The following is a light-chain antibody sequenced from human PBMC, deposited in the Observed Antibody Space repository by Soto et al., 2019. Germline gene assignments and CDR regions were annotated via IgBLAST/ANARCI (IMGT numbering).Light chain of an antibody. CDR3: QQLNNYPLT. J-gene: IGKJ4*01. V-gene: IGKV3-15*01. CDR2: GAS. CDR1: QSVSNN. Sequence: EIFMTQSPATLSVSLGEIATLPWRASQSVSNNLAWYQQKPGQAPRLLIYGASTRATGIPARFSGSWSGTEFTLTISSLQPEDFATYYCQQLNNYPLTFGGGTKVDI.